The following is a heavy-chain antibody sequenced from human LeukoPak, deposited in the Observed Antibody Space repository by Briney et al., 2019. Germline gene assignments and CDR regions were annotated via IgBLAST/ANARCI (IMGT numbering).Heavy chain of an antibody. D-gene: IGHD3-3*01. CDR2: IYHSGST. J-gene: IGHJ6*03. Sequence: SETLSLTYTVSGGSISSGGYYWSWTRQPPGKGLVWNGYIYHSGSTYYNPSLKSRVTISVDTSEDQFSLKLSSVTAADTAVYYCARNDFWSGYYGYYYYYMDVWGKGTTVTVSS. CDR1: GGSISSGGYY. V-gene: IGHV4-30-2*01. CDR3: ARNDFWSGYYGYYYYYMDV.